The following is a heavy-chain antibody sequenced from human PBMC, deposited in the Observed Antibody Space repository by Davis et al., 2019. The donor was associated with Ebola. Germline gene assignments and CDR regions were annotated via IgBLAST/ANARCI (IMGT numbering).Heavy chain of an antibody. J-gene: IGHJ4*02. CDR1: GFTFSSYN. D-gene: IGHD6-6*01. V-gene: IGHV3-21*01. CDR3: ARDPEGVSSSSSNLDY. CDR2: ISTSSSYI. Sequence: PGGSLRLSCAASGFTFSSYNMNWVRQAPGKGLEWVASISTSSSYIYYAASVKGRFIVSRDNARKSLFLQMNSLSADDTAIYYCARDPEGVSSSSSNLDYWGQGAVVTVSS.